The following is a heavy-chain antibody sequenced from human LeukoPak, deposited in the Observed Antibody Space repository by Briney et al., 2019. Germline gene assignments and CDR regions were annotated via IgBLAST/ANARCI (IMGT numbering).Heavy chain of an antibody. J-gene: IGHJ6*03. CDR1: GFSLSTSGMR. D-gene: IGHD4-11*01. CDR2: IDWDDDK. V-gene: IGHV2-70*04. CDR3: ARIRAAPTVTYPYYYYYYYMDV. Sequence: SGPTLVNPTQTLTLTCTFSGFSLSTSGMRVSWIRQPPGKALEWLARIDWDDDKFYSTSLKTRLTISKDTSKNQVVLTMTNMDPVDTATYYCARIRAAPTVTYPYYYYYYYMDVWGKGTTVTVSS.